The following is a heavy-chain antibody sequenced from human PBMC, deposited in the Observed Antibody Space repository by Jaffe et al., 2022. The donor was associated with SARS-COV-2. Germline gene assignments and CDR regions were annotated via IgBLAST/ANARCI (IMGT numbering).Heavy chain of an antibody. V-gene: IGHV1-18*01. CDR1: GYIFTSYG. D-gene: IGHD3-3*01. Sequence: QAQLVQSGPEMKKPGASVKVSCKASGYIFTSYGISWVRQVPGQGLEWLAWISAYNANTKYAQDLQDRVIMTTDTSTSTAYMELRSLTSDDTAVYYCARDRRPYYDFWNGFYYYGMDVWGQGTTVTVSS. CDR2: ISAYNANT. J-gene: IGHJ6*02. CDR3: ARDRRPYYDFWNGFYYYGMDV.